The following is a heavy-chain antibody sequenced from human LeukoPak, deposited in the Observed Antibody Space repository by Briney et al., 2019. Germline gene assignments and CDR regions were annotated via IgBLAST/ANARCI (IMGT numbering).Heavy chain of an antibody. J-gene: IGHJ6*03. CDR1: GSTFSSYV. CDR2: ISYDGSNE. D-gene: IGHD2-15*01. CDR3: ARDRVVTYYYYYYYMDV. V-gene: IGHV3-30*04. Sequence: PGRSLRLSCAASGSTFSSYVMHWVRQAPGKGLEWVAIISYDGSNEYYADSVKGRFTISRDNSKNTLYLQMNSLRAEDTAVYYCARDRVVTYYYYYYYMDVWGKGTTVTVSS.